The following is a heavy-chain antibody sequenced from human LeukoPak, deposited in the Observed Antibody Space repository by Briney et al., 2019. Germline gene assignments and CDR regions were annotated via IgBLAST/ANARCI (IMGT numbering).Heavy chain of an antibody. CDR3: GRGAGTEQKDRYCSAGSCSSEVYYYGMDV. J-gene: IGHJ6*02. V-gene: IGHV1-69*04. CDR1: GGTFSSYA. CDR2: IIPILGVA. Sequence: SVKVSCKASGGTFSSYAISWVRQAPGQGLEWMGRIIPILGVANYAQKFQGRVTITADKSTSTAYMALSTFRSKDPAVYYCGRGAGTEQKDRYCSAGSCSSEVYYYGMDVWGQGTTVTVSS. D-gene: IGHD2-15*01.